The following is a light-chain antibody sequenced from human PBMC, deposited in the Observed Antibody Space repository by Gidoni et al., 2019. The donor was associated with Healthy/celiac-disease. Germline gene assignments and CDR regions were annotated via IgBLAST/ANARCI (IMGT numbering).Light chain of an antibody. CDR1: QDISNY. Sequence: DIQMTQSPSALSASVGDRVTIPCQARQDISNYLNWYQQKPGKAPKRLIYDASNLETGVPSRFSGSGSGTDYTFTISSLQPEDIATYYCQQYGNLRPYSFGQGTKLEIK. V-gene: IGKV1-33*01. CDR2: DAS. J-gene: IGKJ2*03. CDR3: QQYGNLRPYS.